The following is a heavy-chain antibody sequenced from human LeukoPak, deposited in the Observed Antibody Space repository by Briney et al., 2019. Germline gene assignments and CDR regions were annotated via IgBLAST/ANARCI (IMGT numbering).Heavy chain of an antibody. D-gene: IGHD3-9*01. CDR1: GYSIAHGFF. CDR3: ARDRAHFDWLSYWFDP. J-gene: IGHJ5*02. CDR2: LYHSGTT. V-gene: IGHV4-38-2*02. Sequence: PSETLSLTCTVSGYSIAHGFFWAWIRQPPGGGLEWIGRLYHSGTTYYNTSLKSRISTSVDTSKNQFSLKLSSVTAADTAVYYCARDRAHFDWLSYWFDPWGQGTLVTVSS.